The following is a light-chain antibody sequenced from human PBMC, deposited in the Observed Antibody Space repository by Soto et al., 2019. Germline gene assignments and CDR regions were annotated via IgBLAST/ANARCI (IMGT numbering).Light chain of an antibody. V-gene: IGKV3-15*01. CDR1: QSISDT. Sequence: EVVLTQSPATLSVSPGGRATLSCRASQSISDTLAWYQQKTGQAPRILIHGASTRATGFPARFSGSGSGTEFTLTISSLQSEDFAVYYCQQYNNWPPEITFGPGTKVDIK. CDR3: QQYNNWPPEIT. CDR2: GAS. J-gene: IGKJ3*01.